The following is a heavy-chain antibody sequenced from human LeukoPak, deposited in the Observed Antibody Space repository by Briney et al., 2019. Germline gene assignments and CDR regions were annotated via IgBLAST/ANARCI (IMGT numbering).Heavy chain of an antibody. CDR1: GYTFINYG. CDR2: ISPYNGKT. J-gene: IGHJ4*02. Sequence: GASVKVSCKASGYTFINYGIGWVRQAPGQGLEWMGWISPYNGKTKYAQNLQGRVTMTTDTSTSTAYMELRSLRSDDTAVYYCARPHAKSTAATDWRYFDYWGQGTLVTVSS. D-gene: IGHD2-2*01. CDR3: ARPHAKSTAATDWRYFDY. V-gene: IGHV1-18*01.